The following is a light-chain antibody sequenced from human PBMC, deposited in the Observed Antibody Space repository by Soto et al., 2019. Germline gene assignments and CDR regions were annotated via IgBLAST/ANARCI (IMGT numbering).Light chain of an antibody. Sequence: IQLTQSPSSLSASVGDTVTINCRASQTIRKSLSWYQQKPGKAPNLLIYDASTLHTGVPSRFRGSGSGTYFTLNISSLQPDDFATYYCQQTSSPPITFGQGARLEIK. CDR2: DAS. CDR3: QQTSSPPIT. CDR1: QTIRKS. J-gene: IGKJ5*01. V-gene: IGKV1-39*01.